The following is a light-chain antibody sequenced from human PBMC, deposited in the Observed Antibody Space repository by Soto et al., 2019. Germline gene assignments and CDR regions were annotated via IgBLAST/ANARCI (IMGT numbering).Light chain of an antibody. J-gene: IGKJ5*01. V-gene: IGKV3-11*01. CDR1: QSVSSY. Sequence: ETVLTQSPATLSLSPGERATLSCMASQSVSSYLAWYQQKPGRAPSLLIYETSNRATGIPARFSGSGSGTGFTLTISGLEPEDFAVYYCQKYNDWLINFGQGTRLEIK. CDR3: QKYNDWLIN. CDR2: ETS.